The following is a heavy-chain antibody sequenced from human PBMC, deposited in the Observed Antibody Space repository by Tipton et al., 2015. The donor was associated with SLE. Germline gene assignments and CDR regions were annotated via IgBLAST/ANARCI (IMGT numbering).Heavy chain of an antibody. J-gene: IGHJ3*02. D-gene: IGHD1-26*01. CDR2: IYSGGST. CDR1: GFTVSSNY. V-gene: IGHV3-53*05. Sequence: SLRLSCAASGFTVSSNYMSWVRQAPGKGLEWVSVIYSGGSTYYADSVKGRFTISRDNSKNTLYLQMNSLRVEDTAVYYCAREGGSRAFDIWGQGTMVTVSS. CDR3: AREGGSRAFDI.